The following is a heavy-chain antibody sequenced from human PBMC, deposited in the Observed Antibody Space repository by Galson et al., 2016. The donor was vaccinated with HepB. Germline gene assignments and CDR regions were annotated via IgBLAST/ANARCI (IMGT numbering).Heavy chain of an antibody. CDR1: GVSVSSGSYY. J-gene: IGHJ4*02. CDR2: TFYGGGF. V-gene: IGHV4-61*01. CDR3: ARGSRIDGALVPFDF. Sequence: SETLSLTCGVSGVSVSSGSYYWTWIRQPPGKGLEWIGYTFYGGGFAYNPSLKGRLTMSVDRSQNQFSLKLRSVTTADTAIYYCARGSRIDGALVPFDFWGQGTLVTVSS. D-gene: IGHD5-24*01.